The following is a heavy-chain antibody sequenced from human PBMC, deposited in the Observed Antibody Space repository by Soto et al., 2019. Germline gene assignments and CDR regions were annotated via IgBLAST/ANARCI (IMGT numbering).Heavy chain of an antibody. Sequence: EVQLVESGGGLVQPGGSLKLSCAASGFTLSGSVIYWVRQPSGKGLEWVGRIRSRSNGYATAYAASVRGRFTISRDDSKNTAYLQMNSLKTEATAVYYCSRPGDSNYDSDYWGQGTLVTFSS. CDR2: IRSRSNGYAT. CDR3: SRPGDSNYDSDY. D-gene: IGHD5-12*01. V-gene: IGHV3-73*02. CDR1: GFTLSGSV. J-gene: IGHJ4*02.